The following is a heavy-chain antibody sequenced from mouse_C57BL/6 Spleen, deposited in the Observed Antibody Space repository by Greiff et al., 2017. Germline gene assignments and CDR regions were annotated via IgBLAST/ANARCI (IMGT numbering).Heavy chain of an antibody. D-gene: IGHD2-12*01. CDR3: AIWSNDEAWFAY. Sequence: EVQLQQSGPELVKPGASVKISCKASGYTFTDYYMNWVKQSHGKSLEWIGDINPNNGGTSYNQKFKGKATLNVDKSSSTAYMELRSLTSEDSAVYYCAIWSNDEAWFAYGGQGTLVTVFA. CDR2: INPNNGGT. V-gene: IGHV1-26*01. CDR1: GYTFTDYY. J-gene: IGHJ3*01.